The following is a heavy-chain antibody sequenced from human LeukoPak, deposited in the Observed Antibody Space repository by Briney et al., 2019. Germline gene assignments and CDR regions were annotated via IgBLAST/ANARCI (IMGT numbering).Heavy chain of an antibody. CDR1: GFTFSSYW. CDR2: INSDESIK. D-gene: IGHD2-15*01. J-gene: IGHJ6*02. CDR3: VRGYSFGPYGMDV. V-gene: IGHV3-74*03. Sequence: GGSLRLSCAASGFTFSSYWMYWVRQVPGKGLVWVSRINSDESIKTNADSVKGRFTISRDNAKNTLYLQMSSLRAEDTAVYFCVRGYSFGPYGMDVWGQGTTVTVSS.